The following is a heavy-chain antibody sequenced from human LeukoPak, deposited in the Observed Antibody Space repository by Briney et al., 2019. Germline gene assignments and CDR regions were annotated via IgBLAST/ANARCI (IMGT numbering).Heavy chain of an antibody. Sequence: GASVKVSCKASGYTFTGYYMHWVRQAPGQGLEWMGWINPNSGGTNYAQKFQGRVTMTRDTSISTAYMELSRLRSDDTAVYYCARDLNPYYYDSSGPAIWGQGTLVTVSS. CDR3: ARDLNPYYYDSSGPAI. CDR1: GYTFTGYY. V-gene: IGHV1-2*02. CDR2: INPNSGGT. J-gene: IGHJ4*02. D-gene: IGHD3-22*01.